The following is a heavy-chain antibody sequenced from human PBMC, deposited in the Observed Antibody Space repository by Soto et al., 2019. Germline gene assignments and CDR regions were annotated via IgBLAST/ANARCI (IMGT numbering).Heavy chain of an antibody. CDR3: VRAPSYTSGWPFDY. V-gene: IGHV6-1*01. Sequence: SQTLSITCAISGDSVSSNTAAWNWISQSPSRGLEWLGRTYYRSQCYTDYALSVRSRITINPDTSRNQFSLQLNSVTPEDTALYYCVRAPSYTSGWPFDYWGQGTLVTVSS. CDR2: TYYRSQCYT. D-gene: IGHD6-19*01. J-gene: IGHJ4*02. CDR1: GDSVSSNTAA.